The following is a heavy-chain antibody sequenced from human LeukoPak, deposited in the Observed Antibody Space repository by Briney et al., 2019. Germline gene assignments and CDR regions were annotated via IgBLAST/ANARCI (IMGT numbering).Heavy chain of an antibody. CDR3: ADDSSGFDAFDI. CDR2: IIPILGIA. V-gene: IGHV1-69*04. CDR1: GGTFISSA. Sequence: SVKVSCKASGGTFISSAISWVRQAPGQGLEWMGRIIPILGIANYAQKFEGRVTITADKSTNTAYMELSSLRSEDTAVYSCADDSSGFDAFDIWGQGTMVTVSS. J-gene: IGHJ3*02. D-gene: IGHD3-22*01.